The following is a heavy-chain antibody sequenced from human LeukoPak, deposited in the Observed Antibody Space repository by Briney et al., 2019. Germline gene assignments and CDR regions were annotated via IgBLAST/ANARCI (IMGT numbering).Heavy chain of an antibody. CDR1: GYTFTSYG. D-gene: IGHD5-18*01. CDR3: ARAYRDTYGQN. Sequence: ASVKVSCKTSGYTFTSYGISWVRQAPGQGLEWMGWISAYNGNTNYAQKLQGRVTMTTDTSTSTAYMEVRSLRSDDTAIYYCARAYRDTYGQNWGQGTLVTVSS. CDR2: ISAYNGNT. V-gene: IGHV1-18*04. J-gene: IGHJ4*02.